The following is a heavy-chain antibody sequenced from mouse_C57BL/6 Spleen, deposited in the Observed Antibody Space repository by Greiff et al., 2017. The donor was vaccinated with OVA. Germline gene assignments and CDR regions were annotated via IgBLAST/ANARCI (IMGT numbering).Heavy chain of an antibody. V-gene: IGHV1-18*01. CDR3: ARKELTGYFDV. D-gene: IGHD1-3*01. Sequence: EVKLVESGPELVKPGASVKIPCKASGYTFTDYNMDWVKQSHGKSLEWIGDINPNNGGTIYNQKFKGKATLTVDKSSSTAYMELRSLTSEDTAVYYCARKELTGYFDVWGTGTTRTVSS. J-gene: IGHJ1*03. CDR2: INPNNGGT. CDR1: GYTFTDYN.